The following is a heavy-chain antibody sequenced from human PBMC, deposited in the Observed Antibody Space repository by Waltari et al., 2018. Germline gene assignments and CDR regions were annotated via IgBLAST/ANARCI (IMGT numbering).Heavy chain of an antibody. V-gene: IGHV4-39*01. CDR1: GGSISGAYY. CDR3: ARHRGVHTGFPGLDP. D-gene: IGHD3-10*01. J-gene: IGHJ5*02. CDR2: VSSGGNT. Sequence: QLQLQESGPGLVKPSETLSLICTVSGGSISGAYYWDWIRQSPGTGLEWIGGVSSGGNTNYTPALKGRVTISTDTSKNQFSLRQRSVTAADTAVYYCARHRGVHTGFPGLDPWGQGTLVTVSS.